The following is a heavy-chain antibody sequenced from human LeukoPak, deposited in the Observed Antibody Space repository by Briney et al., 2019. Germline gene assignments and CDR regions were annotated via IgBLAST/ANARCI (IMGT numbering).Heavy chain of an antibody. V-gene: IGHV4-34*01. CDR2: INHSGST. CDR3: ARSTNSSSLFDY. Sequence: PSETLSLTCAVYGGSFSGYYWSWIRQPPGKGLEWIGEINHSGSTNYNPTLKSRVTISVDTSKNQSYLKLSSVTAADTAVYYCARSTNSSSLFDYWGQGTLVTVSS. D-gene: IGHD6-13*01. CDR1: GGSFSGYY. J-gene: IGHJ4*02.